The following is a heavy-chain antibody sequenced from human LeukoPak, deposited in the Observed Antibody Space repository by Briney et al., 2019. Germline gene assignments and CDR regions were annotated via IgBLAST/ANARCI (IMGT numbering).Heavy chain of an antibody. CDR2: IYYSGST. CDR1: GGSISSSSYY. J-gene: IGHJ4*02. V-gene: IGHV4-39*01. Sequence: PSETLSLTCTVSGGSISSSSYYWGWIRQPPGKGLEWIGSIYYSGSTYYNPSLKSRVTISVDTSKNQFSLKLSSVTAADTAVYYCARGNYVGDEFDYWGQGTLVTVSS. CDR3: ARGNYVGDEFDY. D-gene: IGHD1-7*01.